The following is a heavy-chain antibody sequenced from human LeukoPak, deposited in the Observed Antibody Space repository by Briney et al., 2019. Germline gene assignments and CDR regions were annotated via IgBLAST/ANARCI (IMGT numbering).Heavy chain of an antibody. J-gene: IGHJ6*03. CDR3: ASGITGTVDSHYYYYMDV. Sequence: SGTLSLTCAVSGGSISSSNWWSWVRQPPGKGLEWIGEIYHSGSTNYNPSLKSRVTISVDKSKNQFSLKLSSVTAADTAVYYCASGITGTVDSHYYYYMDVWGKGTTVTVSS. D-gene: IGHD1-7*01. CDR1: GGSISSSNW. V-gene: IGHV4-4*02. CDR2: IYHSGST.